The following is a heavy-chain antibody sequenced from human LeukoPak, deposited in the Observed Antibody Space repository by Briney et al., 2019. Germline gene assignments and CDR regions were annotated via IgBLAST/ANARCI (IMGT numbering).Heavy chain of an antibody. CDR3: ARDSPKASNSSGWYYFDY. CDR2: ISAYNGNT. CDR1: GYTFTSYG. J-gene: IGHJ4*02. D-gene: IGHD6-19*01. Sequence: VKVSCKASGYTFTSYGIGWVRQASGQGLEWMGWISAYNGNTNYAQKLQGRVTMTTDTSASTAYMELRSLRSDDTAVYYCARDSPKASNSSGWYYFDYWGQGTLVTVSS. V-gene: IGHV1-18*01.